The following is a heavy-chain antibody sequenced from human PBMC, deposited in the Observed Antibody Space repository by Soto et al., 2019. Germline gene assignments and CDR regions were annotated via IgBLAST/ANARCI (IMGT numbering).Heavy chain of an antibody. V-gene: IGHV1-69*02. Sequence: QVQLVQSGAEVKKPGSSVKVSCKASGGTFSSYTISWVRQAPGEGLEWMGRIIPILGIANYAQKFQGRVTITADKSTSTAYMELSSLRSEDTAVYYCATLATADTLDYWGQGTLVTVSS. CDR3: ATLATADTLDY. J-gene: IGHJ4*02. D-gene: IGHD6-13*01. CDR2: IIPILGIA. CDR1: GGTFSSYT.